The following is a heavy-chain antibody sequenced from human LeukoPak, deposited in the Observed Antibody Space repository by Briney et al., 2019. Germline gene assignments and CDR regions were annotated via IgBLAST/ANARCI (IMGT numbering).Heavy chain of an antibody. CDR3: AKDGSGWYEEVSTSPDY. J-gene: IGHJ4*02. V-gene: IGHV3-30*18. Sequence: GGSLRLSCAASGFTFSSYGMHWVRQAPGKGLEWVAVISYDGSNKYYADSVKGRFTISRDNPKNTLYLQMNSLRAEDTAVYYCAKDGSGWYEEVSTSPDYWGQGTLVTVSS. CDR2: ISYDGSNK. D-gene: IGHD6-19*01. CDR1: GFTFSSYG.